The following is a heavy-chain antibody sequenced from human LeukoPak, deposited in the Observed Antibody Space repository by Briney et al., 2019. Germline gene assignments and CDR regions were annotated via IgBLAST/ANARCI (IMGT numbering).Heavy chain of an antibody. V-gene: IGHV3-48*04. D-gene: IGHD5-12*01. CDR3: ASQPPYDYTWLD. Sequence: GGSLRLSCAASGFTFSSYSMNWVRQAPGKGLEWVSYISSSSSTIYYADPVKGRFTISRDNAKNSLYLQMNSLRAEDTAVYYCASQPPYDYTWLDWGQGTLVTVSS. J-gene: IGHJ4*02. CDR2: ISSSSSTI. CDR1: GFTFSSYS.